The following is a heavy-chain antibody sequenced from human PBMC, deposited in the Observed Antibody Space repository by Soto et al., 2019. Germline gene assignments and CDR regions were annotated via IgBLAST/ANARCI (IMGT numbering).Heavy chain of an antibody. V-gene: IGHV3-23*01. CDR2: ISGSGGST. CDR3: AKELYWGLDSYYSFGMDD. J-gene: IGHJ6*02. CDR1: GFTFSSYA. D-gene: IGHD3-16*01. Sequence: GGSLRLSCAASGFTFSSYAMSWVRQAPGKGLEWVSAISGSGGSTYYADSVKGRFTISRDNSKNTLYLQMNSLRAEDTAVYYCAKELYWGLDSYYSFGMDDWGQGTTVTVS.